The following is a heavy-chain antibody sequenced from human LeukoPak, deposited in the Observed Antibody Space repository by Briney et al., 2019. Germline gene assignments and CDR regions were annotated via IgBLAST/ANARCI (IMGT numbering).Heavy chain of an antibody. CDR1: GYTVTSYA. D-gene: IGHD1-26*01. CDR3: ARDSELRYFDY. V-gene: IGHV1-3*01. Sequence: ASVKVSCKASGYTVTSYAMHWVRQAPGQRLEWMGWINAGNGNTKYSQKFQGRVTITRDTSASTAYMELSSLRSEDTAVYYCARDSELRYFDYWGQGTLVTVSS. J-gene: IGHJ4*02. CDR2: INAGNGNT.